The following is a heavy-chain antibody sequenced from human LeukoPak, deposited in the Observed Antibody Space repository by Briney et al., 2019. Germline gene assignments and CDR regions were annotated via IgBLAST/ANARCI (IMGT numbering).Heavy chain of an antibody. CDR1: GFTFSSYE. J-gene: IGHJ6*02. V-gene: IGHV3-48*03. CDR2: ISSSGGSI. D-gene: IGHD2-2*01. CDR3: ARDLSYCTITSCSYYYYGMDV. Sequence: GGSLRLSCSASGFTFSSYEMNWVRQAPGKGLEWVSYISSSGGSIYYADSVKGRFTISRDNAKHLLYLQMTSLRAEDTAVYYCARDLSYCTITSCSYYYYGMDVWGQGTTVTVSS.